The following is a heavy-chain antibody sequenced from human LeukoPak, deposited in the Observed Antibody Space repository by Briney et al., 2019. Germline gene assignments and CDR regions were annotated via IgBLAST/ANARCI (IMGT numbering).Heavy chain of an antibody. CDR2: INHSGST. CDR1: GGSFSGYY. Sequence: SETLSLTCAVYGGSFSGYYWSWFRQPPGKGLEWIGEINHSGSTNYNPSLKSRVTISVDTSKNQFSLKLSSVTAADTAVYYCARDLRSPHWYFDLWGRGTLVTVSS. CDR3: ARDLRSPHWYFDL. V-gene: IGHV4-34*01. J-gene: IGHJ2*01.